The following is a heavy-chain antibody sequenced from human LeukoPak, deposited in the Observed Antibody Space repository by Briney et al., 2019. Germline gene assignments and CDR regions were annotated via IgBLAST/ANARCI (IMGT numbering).Heavy chain of an antibody. J-gene: IGHJ5*02. CDR2: IIPIFGAA. V-gene: IGHV1-69*06. CDR3: ARETHTMVRGVIKGSNWFDP. D-gene: IGHD3-10*01. CDR1: GGTFSSYA. Sequence: GASVKVSCKASGGTFSSYAISWVRQAPGQGLEWMGGIIPIFGAANYVQKFQGRVTITADKSTSTAYMELSSLRSEDTAVYYCARETHTMVRGVIKGSNWFDPWGQGTLVTVSS.